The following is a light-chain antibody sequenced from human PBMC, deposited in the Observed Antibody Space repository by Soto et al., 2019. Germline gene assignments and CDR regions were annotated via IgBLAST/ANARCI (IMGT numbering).Light chain of an antibody. V-gene: IGKV3-11*01. J-gene: IGKJ4*01. CDR2: DAS. CDR1: QSVSSY. CDR3: QQRSNWPLA. Sequence: EIVLTQSPATLSLSPGERPTLSCRASQSVSSYLAWYQQRPGQAPRLLIYDASNRATGIPARFSGSGSGTDFTLTISSLEPEDSAVYYCQQRSNWPLAFGGGTKVEIK.